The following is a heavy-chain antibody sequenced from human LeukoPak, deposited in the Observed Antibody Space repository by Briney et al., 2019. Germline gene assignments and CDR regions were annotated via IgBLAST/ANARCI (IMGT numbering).Heavy chain of an antibody. J-gene: IGHJ4*02. CDR1: GFTFSSYS. V-gene: IGHV3-21*01. D-gene: IGHD6-19*01. CDR2: ISSSSSYI. Sequence: GGSLRLSCAASGFTFSSYSMNWVRQAPGKGLEWVSSISSSSSYIYYADSVKGRFTISRDNAKNSLYLQMNSLRAEDTAVYYCARAGIAVAGTVYWGQGTLVTVSS. CDR3: ARAGIAVAGTVY.